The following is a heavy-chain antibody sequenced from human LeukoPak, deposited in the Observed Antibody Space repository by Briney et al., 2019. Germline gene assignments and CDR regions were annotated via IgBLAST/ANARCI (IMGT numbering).Heavy chain of an antibody. J-gene: IGHJ4*02. CDR3: ATLPFGGPRRVFDY. CDR2: IYYSGST. Sequence: SETLSLTCTVSGGSISSYYWSWIRQPPGKGLEWIGYIYYSGSTNYNPSLKSRVATSVDTSRNQFSLKLSSVTAADTAVYYCATLPFGGPRRVFDYWGQGIPVTVSS. V-gene: IGHV4-59*01. D-gene: IGHD3-16*01. CDR1: GGSISSYY.